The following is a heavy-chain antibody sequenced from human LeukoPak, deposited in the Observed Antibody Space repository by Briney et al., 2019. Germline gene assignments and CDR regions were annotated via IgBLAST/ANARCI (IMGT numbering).Heavy chain of an antibody. D-gene: IGHD6-19*01. Sequence: QPGGSLRLSCTVSGFTFSSYAMSWVRQAPGQGLEWVSVISGSGGTIYYADSVKGRFTISRDNSKNTLYLQLDSLRAEDTAVSYCARDPFTSGWYAFDIWGQGTMVTVSS. CDR2: ISGSGGTI. J-gene: IGHJ3*02. CDR1: GFTFSSYA. V-gene: IGHV3-23*01. CDR3: ARDPFTSGWYAFDI.